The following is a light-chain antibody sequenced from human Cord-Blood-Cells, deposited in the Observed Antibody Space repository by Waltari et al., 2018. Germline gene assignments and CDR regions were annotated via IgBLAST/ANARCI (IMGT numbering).Light chain of an antibody. CDR3: QQRSNWLT. J-gene: IGKJ4*01. CDR2: DAY. V-gene: IGKV3-11*01. Sequence: ELVLTQSPATLSLSPGERATLSCRASQSVSSYLAWYQQKPGQAPRLLIYDAYNRATGIPARFSGSGSGTDFTLTISSLEPEDFAVYYCQQRSNWLTFGGGAKVEIK. CDR1: QSVSSY.